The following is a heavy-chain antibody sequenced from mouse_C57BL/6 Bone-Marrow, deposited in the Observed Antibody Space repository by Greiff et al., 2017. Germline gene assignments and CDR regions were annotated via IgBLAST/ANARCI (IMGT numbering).Heavy chain of an antibody. D-gene: IGHD1-1*01. CDR1: GFTFSDAW. CDR2: IRNKANNHAT. J-gene: IGHJ4*01. Sequence: EVQRVESGGGLVQPGGSMKLSCAASGFTFSDAWMDWVRQSPEKGLEWVAEIRNKANNHATYYAESVKGRFTISRDDSKSSVYLQMNSLRAEDTGIYYCTTPDYYGSSYDAMDYWGQGTSVTVSS. CDR3: TTPDYYGSSYDAMDY. V-gene: IGHV6-6*01.